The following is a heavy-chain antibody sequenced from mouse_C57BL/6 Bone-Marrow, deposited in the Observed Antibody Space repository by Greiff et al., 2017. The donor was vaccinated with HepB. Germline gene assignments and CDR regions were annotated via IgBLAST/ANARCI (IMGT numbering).Heavy chain of an antibody. V-gene: IGHV3-6*01. CDR2: ISYDGSN. D-gene: IGHD2-3*01. Sequence: EVQLQESGPGLVKPSQSLSLTCSVTGYSITSGYYWNWIRQFPGNKLEWMGYISYDGSNNYNPSLKNRISITRDTSKNQFFLKLNSVTTEDTATYYCARDGGYYPRFAYWGQGTLVTVSA. CDR1: GYSITSGYY. J-gene: IGHJ3*01. CDR3: ARDGGYYPRFAY.